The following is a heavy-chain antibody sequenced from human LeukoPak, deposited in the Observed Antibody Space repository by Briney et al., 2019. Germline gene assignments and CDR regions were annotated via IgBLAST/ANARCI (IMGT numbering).Heavy chain of an antibody. CDR1: GFTFSSYW. V-gene: IGHV3-74*01. D-gene: IGHD2-21*02. CDR2: IHSDGSRT. CDR3: AKDTAISGSHRTLGFDY. Sequence: GGSLRLSCAASGFTFSSYWMHWVRQTPGKGLVWVSRIHSDGSRTNYADSVKGRFTISRDNAKNTMYLQMNSLRAEDTAVYYCAKDTAISGSHRTLGFDYWGQGALVIVSS. J-gene: IGHJ4*02.